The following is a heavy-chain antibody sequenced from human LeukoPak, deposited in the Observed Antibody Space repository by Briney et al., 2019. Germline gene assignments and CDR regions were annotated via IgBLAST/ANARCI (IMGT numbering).Heavy chain of an antibody. CDR1: GYTFTGYY. CDR2: INPNSGGT. Sequence: KPGASVKVSCKASGYTFTGYYMHWVRQAPGQGLEWMGWINPNSGGTNYAQKFQGRVTMTRDTSISTAYMELSRLRSDDTAVYYCARGAIVVVTAIRKNWFDPWGQGTLVTVSS. V-gene: IGHV1-2*02. D-gene: IGHD2-21*02. CDR3: ARGAIVVVTAIRKNWFDP. J-gene: IGHJ5*02.